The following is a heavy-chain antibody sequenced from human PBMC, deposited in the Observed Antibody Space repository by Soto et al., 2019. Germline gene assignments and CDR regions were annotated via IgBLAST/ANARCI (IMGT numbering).Heavy chain of an antibody. J-gene: IGHJ6*03. CDR1: GFTFSSYA. CDR2: ISGSGGST. CDR3: AKTDGSGSYYCYMDV. D-gene: IGHD3-10*01. Sequence: EVQLLESGGGLVQPGGSLRLSCAASGFTFSSYAMSWVRQAPGKGLEWVSAISGSGGSTYYADSVKGRFTISRDNSKNTLYLQMNGLRAEDTAVYYCAKTDGSGSYYCYMDVWGKGTTVTVSS. V-gene: IGHV3-23*01.